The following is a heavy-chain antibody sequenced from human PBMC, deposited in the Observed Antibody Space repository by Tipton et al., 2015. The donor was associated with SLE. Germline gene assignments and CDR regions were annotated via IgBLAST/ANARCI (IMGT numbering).Heavy chain of an antibody. J-gene: IGHJ4*02. V-gene: IGHV4-59*08. D-gene: IGHD1-7*01. CDR2: IYNIGVT. Sequence: TLSLTCTVSGGSVSFYYWSWIRQPPGKGLEWIGYIYNIGVTNYNPSLKSRVTISLDASKNQLSLKLSSVTAADTAVYYCARGSPTGTTRLDYWGRGTLVTVSS. CDR1: GGSVSFYY. CDR3: ARGSPTGTTRLDY.